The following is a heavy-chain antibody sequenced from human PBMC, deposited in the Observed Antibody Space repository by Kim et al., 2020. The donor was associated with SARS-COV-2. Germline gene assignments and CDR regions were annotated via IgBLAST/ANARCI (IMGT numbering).Heavy chain of an antibody. D-gene: IGHD6-13*01. CDR1: GFTFSDYY. J-gene: IGHJ6*02. V-gene: IGHV3-11*04. CDR3: ARGYRSSWYVVFSDGMDV. Sequence: GGSLRLSCAASGFTFSDYYMSWIRQAPGKGLEWVSYISSSGSTIYYADSVKGRFTISRDNAKNSLYLQMNSLRAEDTAVYYCARGYRSSWYVVFSDGMDVWGQGTTVTVSS. CDR2: ISSSGSTI.